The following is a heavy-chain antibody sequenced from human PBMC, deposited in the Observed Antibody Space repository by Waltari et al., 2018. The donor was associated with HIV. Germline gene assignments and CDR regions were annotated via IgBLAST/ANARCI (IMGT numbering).Heavy chain of an antibody. CDR2: ISWNSGTI. CDR1: GINFAVSA. V-gene: IGHV3-9*01. D-gene: IGHD4-17*01. Sequence: EVQLVESGVGLVQPGRSLRLSCAASGINFAVSARQWVRQAPGKGLVWVSGISWNSGTIGYADSVNGRFTISRDNAKNALYLQMNSLRAEDTALYYCAKDKRSGYGGNSVWYCDLWGRGTLVTVSS. J-gene: IGHJ2*01. CDR3: AKDKRSGYGGNSVWYCDL.